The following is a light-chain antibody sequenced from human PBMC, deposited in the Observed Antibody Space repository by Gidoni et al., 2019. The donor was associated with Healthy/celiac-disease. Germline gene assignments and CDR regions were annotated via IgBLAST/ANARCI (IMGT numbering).Light chain of an antibody. CDR1: QSISSY. J-gene: IGKJ4*01. CDR2: AAS. Sequence: DIQMTQSPSSLSASVGDRVTITCRASQSISSYLNWYQQKPGKAPKLLIYAASSLQSGVPSRFSGSGSGTDFTLTISSLQPEDFATYYCQQSYSTPPDFGGETKVEIK. CDR3: QQSYSTPPD. V-gene: IGKV1-39*01.